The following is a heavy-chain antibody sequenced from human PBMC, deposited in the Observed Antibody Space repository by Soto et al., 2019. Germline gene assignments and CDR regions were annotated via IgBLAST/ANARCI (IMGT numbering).Heavy chain of an antibody. CDR3: AVSVDTAMVFAAYFDY. CDR2: ISAYNGNT. Sequence: ASVKVSCKASGYTFTSYGISWVRQAPGQGLEWMGWISAYNGNTNYAQKLQGRVTMTTDTSTSTAYMELRSLRSDDTAVYYCAVSVDTAMVFAAYFDYCGQGTLVTVSS. J-gene: IGHJ4*02. V-gene: IGHV1-18*01. CDR1: GYTFTSYG. D-gene: IGHD5-18*01.